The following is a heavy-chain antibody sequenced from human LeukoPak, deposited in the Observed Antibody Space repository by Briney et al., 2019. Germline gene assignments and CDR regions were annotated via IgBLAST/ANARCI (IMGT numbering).Heavy chain of an antibody. D-gene: IGHD6-6*01. J-gene: IGHJ4*02. CDR1: GYTFTSYY. V-gene: IGHV1-46*01. CDR2: TNPSGGST. Sequence: ASVKVSCEASGYTFTSYYMYWVRQAPGQGLEWMGITNPSGGSTSYAQKFQGRVTMTRDMSTSTVYMELSSLRSEDTAVYYCARSYSSSPLSFDYWGQGTLVTVSS. CDR3: ARSYSSSPLSFDY.